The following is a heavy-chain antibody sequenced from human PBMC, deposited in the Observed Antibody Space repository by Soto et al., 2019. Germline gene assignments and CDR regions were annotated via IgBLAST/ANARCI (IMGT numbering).Heavy chain of an antibody. V-gene: IGHV2-5*02. Sequence: QITLKESGHTLVKPTQTLTLTCTFSGFSLSTSGVGVGWIRQRPGKALEWFACIYWDDDKRYSRSLKSRLTITKATPKVQVVHRMTEMDPVDTATYYCAHRRIVVAGTRGFAWFAPWGQGTLVTVSS. CDR1: GFSLSTSGVG. CDR3: AHRRIVVAGTRGFAWFAP. D-gene: IGHD6-19*01. J-gene: IGHJ5*02. CDR2: IYWDDDK.